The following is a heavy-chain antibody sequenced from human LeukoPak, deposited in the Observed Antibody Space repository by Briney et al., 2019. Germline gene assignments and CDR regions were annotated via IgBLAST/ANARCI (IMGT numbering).Heavy chain of an antibody. CDR1: GFTVSSNY. D-gene: IGHD5-18*01. Sequence: GGSLRLSCAAPGFTVSSNYMSWVRQAPGKGLEWVSVIYSGGSTYYADSVKGRFTISRDNSKNTLYLQMNSLRAEDTAVYYCARGGYRAGGGYSYGYYFDYWGQGTLVTVSS. CDR3: ARGGYRAGGGYSYGYYFDY. V-gene: IGHV3-53*01. CDR2: IYSGGST. J-gene: IGHJ4*02.